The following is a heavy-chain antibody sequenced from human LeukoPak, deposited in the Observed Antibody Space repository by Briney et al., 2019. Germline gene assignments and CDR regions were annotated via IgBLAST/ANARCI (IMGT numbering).Heavy chain of an antibody. CDR3: AREPQLEPRLDY. D-gene: IGHD1-1*01. V-gene: IGHV1-2*02. CDR1: GYTFTGYY. J-gene: IGHJ4*02. Sequence: ASVKVSCKASGYTFTGYYMHWVRQAPGQGLEWMGWINPNSGGTNYAQKFQGRVTMTRDTSISTAYMELSRLRSDDTAVYYCAREPQLEPRLDYWGQGTLVTVSS. CDR2: INPNSGGT.